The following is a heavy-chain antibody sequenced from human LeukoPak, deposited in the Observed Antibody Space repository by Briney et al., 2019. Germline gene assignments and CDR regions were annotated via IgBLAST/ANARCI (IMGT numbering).Heavy chain of an antibody. Sequence: GGSLRLSCAASGFTFSSYTMSWVRQAPGKGLEWVSAISGSGGNTYYADSVKGRFTISRDNSKNTLYLQMNSLRAEDTAFYYCASSYGSGSYYGGFDYWGQGTLVTVSS. CDR2: ISGSGGNT. CDR3: ASSYGSGSYYGGFDY. V-gene: IGHV3-23*01. CDR1: GFTFSSYT. J-gene: IGHJ4*02. D-gene: IGHD3-10*01.